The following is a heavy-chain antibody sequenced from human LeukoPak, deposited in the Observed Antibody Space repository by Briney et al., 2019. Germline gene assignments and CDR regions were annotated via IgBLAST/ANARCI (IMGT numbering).Heavy chain of an antibody. V-gene: IGHV4-39*07. Sequence: SETLSLTCTVSGGSISSRTYYWGWIRQPPGKGLEWIGSLYYSESTYYNPSLESRVTISLDTSKSQFSLRLSSVTAADTAVYYCAIYMITFGGVIPDAFDIWGQGTMVTVSS. CDR1: GGSISSRTYY. J-gene: IGHJ3*02. CDR2: LYYSEST. CDR3: AIYMITFGGVIPDAFDI. D-gene: IGHD3-16*01.